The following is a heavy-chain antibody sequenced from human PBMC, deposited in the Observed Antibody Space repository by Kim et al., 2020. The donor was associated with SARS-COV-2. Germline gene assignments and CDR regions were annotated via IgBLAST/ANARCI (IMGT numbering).Heavy chain of an antibody. V-gene: IGHV3-23*01. D-gene: IGHD2-15*01. Sequence: GGSLRLSCAASGISFNTYYMSWVRQAPGKGLEWVSHISGSGRTTYYADSVKGRFTVARDNSENTLYLQMNSLKLEDTSVYDCAKDQEWRSGIPLDAWGQGALLTLSS. CDR2: ISGSGRTT. CDR3: AKDQEWRSGIPLDA. J-gene: IGHJ5*02. CDR1: GISFNTYY.